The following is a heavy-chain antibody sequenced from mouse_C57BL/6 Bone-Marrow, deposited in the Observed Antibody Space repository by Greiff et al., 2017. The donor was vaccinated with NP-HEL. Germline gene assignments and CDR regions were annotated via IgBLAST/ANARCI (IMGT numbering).Heavy chain of an antibody. CDR1: GYTFTDYE. Sequence: VQLQQSGAELVRPGASVTLSCKASGYTFTDYEMHWVKQTPVHGLAWIGAIDPETGGTAYNQKFKGKAILTADKSSSTAYMELRSLTSEDSAVYYCTRWKLGKYYFDYWGQGTTLTVSS. J-gene: IGHJ2*01. V-gene: IGHV1-15*01. CDR3: TRWKLGKYYFDY. D-gene: IGHD4-1*01. CDR2: IDPETGGT.